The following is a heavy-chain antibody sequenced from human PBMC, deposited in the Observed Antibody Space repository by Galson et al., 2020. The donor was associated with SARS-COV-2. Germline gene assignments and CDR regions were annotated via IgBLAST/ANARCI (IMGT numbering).Heavy chain of an antibody. CDR1: GYSFSTYG. V-gene: IGHV1-18*01. D-gene: IGHD3-10*01. Sequence: ASVKVSCKASGYSFSTYGVNWVRQAPGQGLEWMGWISTYNGNTIYAQKFQGRVTMTTDTSTSTAYMEVRSLRSDDTAVYYCAREVGSNYKYVVDVWGQGTTVTVSS. CDR3: AREVGSNYKYVVDV. J-gene: IGHJ6*02. CDR2: ISTYNGNT.